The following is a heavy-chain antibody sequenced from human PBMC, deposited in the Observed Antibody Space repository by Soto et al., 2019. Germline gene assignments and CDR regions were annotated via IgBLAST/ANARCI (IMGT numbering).Heavy chain of an antibody. J-gene: IGHJ6*02. CDR2: IKQDGSEK. Sequence: EVQLVESGGGLVQPGGSLRLSCAASGFTFSSYWMSWVRQAPGKGLEWVANIKQDGSEKYYVDSVKGRFTISRDNAKNSPYLQMNSLRAEDTAVYYCARDQVDIVVVPAATHYYYYGMDVWGQGTTVTVSS. CDR3: ARDQVDIVVVPAATHYYYYGMDV. D-gene: IGHD2-2*01. V-gene: IGHV3-7*05. CDR1: GFTFSSYW.